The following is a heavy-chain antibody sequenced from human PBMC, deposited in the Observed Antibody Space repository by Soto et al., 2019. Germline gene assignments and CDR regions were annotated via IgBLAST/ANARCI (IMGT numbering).Heavy chain of an antibody. CDR2: TYYRSKWYN. CDR3: AREVIAVAGLFHSWVGYLLGYYGMDV. D-gene: IGHD6-19*01. J-gene: IGHJ6*02. CDR1: GDSVSSNSAA. V-gene: IGHV6-1*01. Sequence: PSQTLSLTCAISGDSVSSNSAAWNWIRQSPSRGLEWLGRTYYRSKWYNDYAVSVKSRITINPDTSKNQFSLQLNSVTPEDTAVYYCAREVIAVAGLFHSWVGYLLGYYGMDVCGQGTKVTVSS.